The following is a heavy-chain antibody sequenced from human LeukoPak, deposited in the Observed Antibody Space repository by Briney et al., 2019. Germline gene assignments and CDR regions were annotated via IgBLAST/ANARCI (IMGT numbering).Heavy chain of an antibody. Sequence: GGSLRLSCATSGVTFSSYSTNWVRQAPGKGLEWVSSVSGDSSFIYYADSVKGRFTISRDNAKNSLYLQMDSLRAEDTAVYYCARFASTGLFFDYWGQGTLVTVSS. CDR2: VSGDSSFI. D-gene: IGHD1-14*01. CDR1: GVTFSSYS. V-gene: IGHV3-21*01. J-gene: IGHJ4*02. CDR3: ARFASTGLFFDY.